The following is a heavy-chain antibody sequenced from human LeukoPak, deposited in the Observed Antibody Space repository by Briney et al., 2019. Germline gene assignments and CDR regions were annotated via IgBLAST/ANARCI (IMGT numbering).Heavy chain of an antibody. J-gene: IGHJ4*02. CDR1: GGSFSGYY. D-gene: IGHD3-3*01. CDR3: ARGAYDFWSGYPRPFDY. CDR2: INHSGST. V-gene: IGHV4-34*01. Sequence: PSETLSLTCAVYGGSFSGYYWSWIRQPPGKGLEWIGEINHSGSTNYNPSLKSRVTISVDTSKNQFSLRLSSVTAADTAVYYCARGAYDFWSGYPRPFDYWGQGTLVTVSS.